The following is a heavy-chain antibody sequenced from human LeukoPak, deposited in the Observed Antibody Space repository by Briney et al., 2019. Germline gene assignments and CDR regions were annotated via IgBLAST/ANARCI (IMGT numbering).Heavy chain of an antibody. CDR2: ISGSGGST. Sequence: GGSLRLSCAASGFTFSSYGMHWVRQAPGKGLEWVSAISGSGGSTYYADSVKGRFTISRDNSKNTLYLQMNSLRAEDTAVYYCAKLNGDYVFYYYMDVWGKGTTVTVSS. J-gene: IGHJ6*03. V-gene: IGHV3-23*01. D-gene: IGHD4-17*01. CDR3: AKLNGDYVFYYYMDV. CDR1: GFTFSSYG.